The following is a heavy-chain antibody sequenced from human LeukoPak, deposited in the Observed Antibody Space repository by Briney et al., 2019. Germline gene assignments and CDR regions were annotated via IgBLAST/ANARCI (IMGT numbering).Heavy chain of an antibody. CDR1: GYTFTRYY. Sequence: ASVKVSCKASGYTFTRYYMHWVRQAPGQGLEWMGIINPSGAGTTYAQNFQGRVTMTRDTSTSTVYIELSSLSSEDTAVYYCARDQGLIDPPPYGLDVWGQGTTVTVSS. D-gene: IGHD3-16*01. V-gene: IGHV1-46*01. CDR3: ARDQGLIDPPPYGLDV. CDR2: INPSGAGT. J-gene: IGHJ6*02.